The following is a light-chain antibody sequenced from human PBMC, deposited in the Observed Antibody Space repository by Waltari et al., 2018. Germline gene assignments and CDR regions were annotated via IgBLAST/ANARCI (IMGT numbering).Light chain of an antibody. J-gene: IGLJ2*01. CDR1: SSDVGGYNY. Sequence: QSALTQPASVSGSPGQSITISCTGTSSDVGGYNYVLWYQQHPGKAPKLMIYEVSNRPSGVSNRFSGSKSGNTASLTISGLQAEDEADYYCSSYTSSSTLGVFGGGTKLTVL. CDR3: SSYTSSSTLGV. CDR2: EVS. V-gene: IGLV2-14*01.